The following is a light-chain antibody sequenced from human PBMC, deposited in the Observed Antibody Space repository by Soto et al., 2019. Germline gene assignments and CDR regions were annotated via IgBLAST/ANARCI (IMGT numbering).Light chain of an antibody. J-gene: IGKJ4*01. CDR3: QQFNKYPLT. CDR2: DAS. V-gene: IGKV1D-13*01. Sequence: AIQLTQSPSSLSASVGDRVTITCRASQGISSALAWYQQKPGKAPKLLIYDASSLESGVPSRFSGSGSGTDFTLAISSLQTEDFANYCFQQFNKYPLTFGGGTKVEIK. CDR1: QGISSA.